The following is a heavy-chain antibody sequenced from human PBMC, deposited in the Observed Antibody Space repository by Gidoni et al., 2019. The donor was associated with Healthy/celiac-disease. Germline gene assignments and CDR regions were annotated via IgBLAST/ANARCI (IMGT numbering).Heavy chain of an antibody. CDR2: ISSSSSYI. D-gene: IGHD1-26*01. Sequence: EVQLVESGGGLYNPAGAMRLYCAAYGFTFSSYSMNWVRQAPGKGLDWVLSISSSSSYIYYSDAVKGRFTLSRDNAKNSLYLQMNSLRPEDTAVYYCARVGRSLNGMDVWGQGPTVTVSS. J-gene: IGHJ6*02. CDR3: ARVGRSLNGMDV. V-gene: IGHV3-21*01. CDR1: GFTFSSYS.